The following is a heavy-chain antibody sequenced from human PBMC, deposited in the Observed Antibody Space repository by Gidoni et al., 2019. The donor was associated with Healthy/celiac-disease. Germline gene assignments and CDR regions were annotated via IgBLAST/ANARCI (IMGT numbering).Heavy chain of an antibody. J-gene: IGHJ5*02. Sequence: QVQLQESGPGLVKPSQTLSLTCTVSGGSLSSGGYYWSWIRQHPGKGLEWIGYIYYSGSTYYNPSLKSRVTISVDTSKNQFSLKLSSVTAADTAVYYCARGRPAAYDYTNWFDPWGQGTLVTVSS. CDR2: IYYSGST. CDR3: ARGRPAAYDYTNWFDP. V-gene: IGHV4-31*03. D-gene: IGHD2-2*01. CDR1: GGSLSSGGYY.